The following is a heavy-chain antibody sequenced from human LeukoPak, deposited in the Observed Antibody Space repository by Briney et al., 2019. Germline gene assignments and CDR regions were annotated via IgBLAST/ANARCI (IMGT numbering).Heavy chain of an antibody. CDR3: ARGPRFGELLWHWFDP. D-gene: IGHD3-10*01. CDR2: IFYSGST. J-gene: IGHJ5*02. CDR1: GGSISTSSYY. V-gene: IGHV4-39*07. Sequence: PSETLSLTCTVSGGSISTSSYYWGWIRQPPGKGLEWIGNIFYSGSTYYNPPLKSRVTISEDTSKNQFSLKLRSVTAADTAVYYCARGPRFGELLWHWFDPWGQGTLVTVSS.